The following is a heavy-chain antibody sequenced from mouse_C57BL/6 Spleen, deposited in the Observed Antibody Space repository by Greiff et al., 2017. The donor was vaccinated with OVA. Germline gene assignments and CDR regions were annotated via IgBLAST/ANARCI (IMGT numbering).Heavy chain of an antibody. Sequence: QVQLKQPGAELVKPGASVKLSCKASGYTFTSYWMHWVKQRPGQGLEWIGLIHPNSGSTNYNEKFKSKATLHVEKSSSTAYMQLRSLTSEDSAVYYGARDTTVVGAMDYWGQGTSVTVSS. D-gene: IGHD1-1*01. CDR1: GYTFTSYW. CDR3: ARDTTVVGAMDY. J-gene: IGHJ4*01. CDR2: IHPNSGST. V-gene: IGHV1-64*01.